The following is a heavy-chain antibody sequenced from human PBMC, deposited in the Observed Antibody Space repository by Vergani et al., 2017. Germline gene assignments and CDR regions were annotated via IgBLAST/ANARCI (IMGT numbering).Heavy chain of an antibody. CDR3: ARSPRMYSIGWYVFDY. CDR2: IYYSGST. CDR1: GGSISSGGYY. D-gene: IGHD6-19*01. Sequence: QVQLQESGPGLVKPSQTLSITCTVSGGSISSGGYYWSWIRQHPGKGLEWIGYIYYSGSTYYNPSLKSRVTISVDTSKNQFSLKLSSVTAADTAVYYCARSPRMYSIGWYVFDYWGQGTLVTVSS. J-gene: IGHJ4*02. V-gene: IGHV4-31*03.